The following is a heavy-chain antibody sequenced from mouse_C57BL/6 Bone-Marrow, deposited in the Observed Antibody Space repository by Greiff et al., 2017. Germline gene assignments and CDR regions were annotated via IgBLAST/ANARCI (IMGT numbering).Heavy chain of an antibody. Sequence: VQLQQPGAELVKPGASVKLSCKASGYTFTSYWMHWVKQRPGQGLEWIGMIHPNSGSTNYNEKFKSKATLTVDKSSSTAYMQLSSLTSEDSAVYYCARWGPSWDFDYWGQGTTLTVSS. V-gene: IGHV1-64*01. CDR1: GYTFTSYW. J-gene: IGHJ2*01. CDR3: ARWGPSWDFDY. CDR2: IHPNSGST.